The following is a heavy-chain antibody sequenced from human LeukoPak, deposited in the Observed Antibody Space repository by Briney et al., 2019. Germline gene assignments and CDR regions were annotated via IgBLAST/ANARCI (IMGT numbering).Heavy chain of an antibody. CDR1: GFTFTSWT. D-gene: IGHD5-18*01. J-gene: IGHJ6*03. V-gene: IGHV1-18*01. CDR3: AREGFTATGVNYYYHMDV. Sequence: ASVKVSCKASGFTFTSWTFSWVRQAPGQGLEWMGWISAYNGAPNYAQKLQGRVTMTTDASTDTVYMELRSLRSDDTAVYFCAREGFTATGVNYYYHMDVWGEGTSVTVSS. CDR2: ISAYNGAP.